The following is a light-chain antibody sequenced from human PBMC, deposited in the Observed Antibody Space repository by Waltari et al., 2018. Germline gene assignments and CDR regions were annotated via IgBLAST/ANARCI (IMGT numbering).Light chain of an antibody. CDR3: QQYSNWPLT. V-gene: IGKV3-15*01. CDR1: QSVRSD. CDR2: GVS. J-gene: IGKJ4*01. Sequence: IVLTHAPLTLSLSPGERATLSCRASQSVRSDFLTWYQQKPGQAPRILLYGVSTRATGVPARFSGSGSGTEFTLIISSLQSEDFAVYFCQQYSNWPLTFGGGTKEQIK.